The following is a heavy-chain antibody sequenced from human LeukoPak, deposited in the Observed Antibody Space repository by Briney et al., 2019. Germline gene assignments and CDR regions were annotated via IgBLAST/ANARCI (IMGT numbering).Heavy chain of an antibody. Sequence: PSEALSLTCTVSGDSISSYYWSWIRQPPGKGLEWIGYINYSGSTNYNPSLKSRVTISVDTSKNQFSLKLSTVTAADTAVYYCARGGRSLVAAQFDLWGRGTLVTVSS. CDR1: GDSISSYY. D-gene: IGHD2-15*01. CDR3: ARGGRSLVAAQFDL. V-gene: IGHV4-59*01. CDR2: INYSGST. J-gene: IGHJ2*01.